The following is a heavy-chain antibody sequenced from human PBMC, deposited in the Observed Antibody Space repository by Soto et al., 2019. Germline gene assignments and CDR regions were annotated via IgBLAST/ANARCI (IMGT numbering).Heavy chain of an antibody. J-gene: IGHJ5*02. D-gene: IGHD6-19*01. V-gene: IGHV4-38-2*01. CDR3: ARGAGISGWYGNWFDP. CDR2: IYHSGST. Sequence: SETLSLTCAVSGSSISSGYYWCWSRQPPGQGLEWIGSIYHSGSTYYNPSLKIRVTISVDTSKNQFSLKLSSVTAADTAVYYCARGAGISGWYGNWFDPWGQGTLVTVSS. CDR1: GSSISSGYY.